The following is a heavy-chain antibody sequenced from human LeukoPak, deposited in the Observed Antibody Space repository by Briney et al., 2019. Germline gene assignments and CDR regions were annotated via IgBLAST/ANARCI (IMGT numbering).Heavy chain of an antibody. J-gene: IGHJ4*02. V-gene: IGHV1-24*01. Sequence: ASVKVSRTVSGYTLTELSMHWVRQAPGKGLEWMGGFDPEDGETIYAQKFQGRVTMTEDTSTDTAYMELSSLRSEDTAVYYCASRYSGYDFQSVDWGQGTLVTVSS. CDR2: FDPEDGET. CDR3: ASRYSGYDFQSVD. D-gene: IGHD5-12*01. CDR1: GYTLTELS.